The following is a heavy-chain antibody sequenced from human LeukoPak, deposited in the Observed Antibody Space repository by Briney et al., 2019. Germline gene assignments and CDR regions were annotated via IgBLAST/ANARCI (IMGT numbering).Heavy chain of an antibody. CDR2: IYYSGST. CDR1: GGSISSYY. Sequence: KPSETLSLTCTASGGSISSYYWSWIRQPPGKGLEWIGYIYYSGSTNYNPSLKSRVTISVDTSKNQFSLKLSSVTAADTAVYYCARQASVSIDYWGQGTLVTVSS. V-gene: IGHV4-59*08. CDR3: ARQASVSIDY. J-gene: IGHJ4*02.